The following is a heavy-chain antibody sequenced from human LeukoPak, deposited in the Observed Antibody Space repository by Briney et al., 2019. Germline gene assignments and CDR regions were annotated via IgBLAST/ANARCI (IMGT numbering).Heavy chain of an antibody. J-gene: IGHJ3*02. CDR2: SRNKANSHTT. D-gene: IGHD3-10*01. V-gene: IGHV3-72*01. CDR3: ARAWFGGSGWAFDI. Sequence: PGGSLRLSCAASGFTFSSYSMNWVRQAPGKGLEWVGRSRNKANSHTTEYAASVKGRFTISRDDSENSLYLQMNSLKIEDTAVYYCARAWFGGSGWAFDIWGQGTMVTVSS. CDR1: GFTFSSYS.